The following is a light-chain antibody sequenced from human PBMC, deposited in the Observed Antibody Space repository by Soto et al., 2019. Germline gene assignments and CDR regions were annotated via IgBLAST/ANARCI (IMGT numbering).Light chain of an antibody. CDR2: DVS. V-gene: IGLV2-11*01. CDR3: CSYAGSYTSYV. J-gene: IGLJ1*01. CDR1: SSDVGGYNY. Sequence: QSALTQPRSVSGSPGQSVTISCTGTSSDVGGYNYVSWYQQHPGKAPKLMIYDVSKRPSGVPDRFSGSKSGNTASLTSSGRQAEDEADYYCCSYAGSYTSYVFGTGTKLTVL.